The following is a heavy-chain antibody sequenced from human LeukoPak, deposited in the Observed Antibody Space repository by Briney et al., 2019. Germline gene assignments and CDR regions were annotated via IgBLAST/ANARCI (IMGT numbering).Heavy chain of an antibody. CDR2: IYTSGST. D-gene: IGHD3-10*01. CDR3: AREGDGLWFGEHHFDY. CDR1: GGSISSYY. V-gene: IGHV4-4*07. J-gene: IGHJ4*02. Sequence: SETLSLTCTASGGSISSYYWSWIRQPAGKGLEWIGRIYTSGSTNYNPSLKSRVTMSVDTSKNQFSLKLSSVTAADTAVYYCAREGDGLWFGEHHFDYWGQGTLVTVSS.